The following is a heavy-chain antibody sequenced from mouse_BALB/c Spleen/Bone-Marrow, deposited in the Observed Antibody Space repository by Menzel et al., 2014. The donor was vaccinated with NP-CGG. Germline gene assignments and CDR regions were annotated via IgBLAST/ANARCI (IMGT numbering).Heavy chain of an antibody. J-gene: IGHJ2*01. V-gene: IGHV7-3*02. CDR2: IRNKANGYTT. D-gene: IGHD1-1*02. CDR1: GFTFTDYY. Sequence: EVQGVESGGGLVQPGGSLRLSCATSGFTFTDYYMNWVRQPPGKALEWLGFIRNKANGYTTENSASVKGRFTISRDNSQSILYLQMNTLRAEDSATYYCARDKGGILFDYWGQGTTLTVSS. CDR3: ARDKGGILFDY.